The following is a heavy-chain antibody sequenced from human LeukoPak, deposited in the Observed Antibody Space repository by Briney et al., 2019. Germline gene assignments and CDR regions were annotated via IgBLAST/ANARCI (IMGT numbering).Heavy chain of an antibody. CDR2: IYNGCST. CDR1: GFPVSSNY. J-gene: IGHJ4*02. CDR3: ARDLMRYFDY. V-gene: IGHV3-53*01. Sequence: GGSLRLSCAASGFPVSSNYMSWVRQAPGKGLEWVSDIYNGCSTYYAESVKGRFTINRDNSKNTLYIQMNSLRAEDTAVYYCARDLMRYFDYWGQGTLVTVSS.